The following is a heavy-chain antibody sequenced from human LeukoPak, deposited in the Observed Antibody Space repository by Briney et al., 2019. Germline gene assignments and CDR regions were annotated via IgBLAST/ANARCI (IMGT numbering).Heavy chain of an antibody. Sequence: GGSLRLSCAASGFTFSSYGMHWVRQAPGKGLEWVSAISGSGGSTYYADPVKGRFTITRDNSKNTLYLQMNSLRAEDTAVYYCAKDRSDLGYYYGMDVWGQGTTVTVSS. D-gene: IGHD7-27*01. J-gene: IGHJ6*02. CDR2: ISGSGGST. CDR1: GFTFSSYG. CDR3: AKDRSDLGYYYGMDV. V-gene: IGHV3-23*01.